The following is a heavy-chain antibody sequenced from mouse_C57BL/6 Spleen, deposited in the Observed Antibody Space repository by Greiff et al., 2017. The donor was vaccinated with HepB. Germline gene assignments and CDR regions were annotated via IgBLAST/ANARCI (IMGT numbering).Heavy chain of an antibody. V-gene: IGHV1-69*01. CDR2: IDPSDSYT. CDR1: GYTFTSYW. D-gene: IGHD2-2*01. CDR3: ARRVTTDFDV. J-gene: IGHJ1*03. Sequence: QVQLKQPGAELVMPGASVKLSCKASGYTFTSYWMHWVKQRPGQGLEWIGEIDPSDSYTNYNQKFKGKSTLTVDKSSSTAYMQLSSLTSEDSAVYYCARRVTTDFDVWGTGTTVTVSS.